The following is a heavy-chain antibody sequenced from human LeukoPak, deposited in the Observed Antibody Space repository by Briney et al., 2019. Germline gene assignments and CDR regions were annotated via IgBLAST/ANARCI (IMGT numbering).Heavy chain of an antibody. CDR1: VGSLCSSDYY. CDR3: ARRFLRGLWFDY. V-gene: IGHV4-39*01. CDR2: LYLRGST. Sequence: PSQTLSLTCTVSVGSLCSSDYYWGWIRQPPGSGLEWIGRLYLRGSTDTNPSLNSRVTISVDTSNNQSSLQLMSVTDSDTAVYYCARRFLRGLWFDYWGQGTLVTVSS. J-gene: IGHJ4*02. D-gene: IGHD4-17*01.